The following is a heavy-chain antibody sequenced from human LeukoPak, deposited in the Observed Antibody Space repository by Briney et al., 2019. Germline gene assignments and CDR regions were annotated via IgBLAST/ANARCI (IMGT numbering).Heavy chain of an antibody. D-gene: IGHD6-13*01. Sequence: SETLSLTCSVSGYSISSAYYWGWIRQPPGKGLEWIGTMYHSGSTYYNPSLKSRVTISVDTSKNQFSLKLSSVTAADTAVYYCARAGGVAAALDYWGQGTLVTVSS. CDR1: GYSISSAYY. CDR3: ARAGGVAAALDY. J-gene: IGHJ4*02. CDR2: MYHSGST. V-gene: IGHV4-38-2*02.